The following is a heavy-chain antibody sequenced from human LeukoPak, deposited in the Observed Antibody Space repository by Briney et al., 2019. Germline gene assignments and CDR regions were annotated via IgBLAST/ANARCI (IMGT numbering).Heavy chain of an antibody. V-gene: IGHV3-30*02. Sequence: PGGSLRLSCAASGFTFSSYGMHWVRQAPGKGLEWVAFIRYDGSNKYYADSVKGRFTISRDNSKNTLYLQMNSLRAEDTAVYYCAKDLMATTYYYYYYMDVWGKGTTVTISS. J-gene: IGHJ6*03. CDR3: AKDLMATTYYYYYYMDV. D-gene: IGHD5-12*01. CDR1: GFTFSSYG. CDR2: IRYDGSNK.